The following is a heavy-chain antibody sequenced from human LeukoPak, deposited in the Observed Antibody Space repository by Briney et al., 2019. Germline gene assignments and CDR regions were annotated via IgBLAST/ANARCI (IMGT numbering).Heavy chain of an antibody. J-gene: IGHJ3*02. Sequence: SETLSLTCTVSGGSISSSSSYWGWIRQPPGKGLEWIGSIYYSGSTYYNPSLKSRVTISVDTSKNQFSLKLSSVTAADTAVYYCARHSYPRYCSGGSCYSETETFDIWGQGTMVTVSS. CDR3: ARHSYPRYCSGGSCYSETETFDI. D-gene: IGHD2-15*01. CDR2: IYYSGST. V-gene: IGHV4-39*01. CDR1: GGSISSSSSY.